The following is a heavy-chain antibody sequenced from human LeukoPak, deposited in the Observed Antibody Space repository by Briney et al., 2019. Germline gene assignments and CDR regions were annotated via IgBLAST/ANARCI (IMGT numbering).Heavy chain of an antibody. D-gene: IGHD2-8*01. CDR1: GFTFSSYW. CDR2: IKQDGSEK. Sequence: GSLRLSCAASGFTFSSYWMSWVRQAPGKGLEWVANIKQDGSEKYYVDSVKGRFTTSRDNAKNSLYLQMNSLRAEDTAVYYCARDIVLMVYATYFDYWGQGTLVTVSS. J-gene: IGHJ4*02. V-gene: IGHV3-7*01. CDR3: ARDIVLMVYATYFDY.